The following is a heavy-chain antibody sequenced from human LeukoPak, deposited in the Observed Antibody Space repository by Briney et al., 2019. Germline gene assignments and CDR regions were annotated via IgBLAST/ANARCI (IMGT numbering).Heavy chain of an antibody. V-gene: IGHV1-18*01. CDR2: ISAYNGNT. Sequence: ASVKVSCKASGYTFSNYGFTWVRQAPGQGLEWMGWISAYNGNTNYAQNLQGRVTMTTDTSTTTAYMELRSLRSDDTAVYYCPRATYTSPTYHIYWGQGTLVTVSS. J-gene: IGHJ4*02. CDR3: PRATYTSPTYHIY. CDR1: GYTFSNYG. D-gene: IGHD2-2*02.